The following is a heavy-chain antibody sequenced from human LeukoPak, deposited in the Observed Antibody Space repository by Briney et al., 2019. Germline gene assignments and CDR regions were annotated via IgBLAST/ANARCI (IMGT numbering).Heavy chain of an antibody. D-gene: IGHD5-24*01. CDR1: GYSFTSYW. CDR2: IYPGDSDT. CDR3: ARRTWMATVLAYYFDY. J-gene: IGHJ4*02. Sequence: GESLQISCKGSGYSFTSYWIGWVRQMPGKGLEWMGIIYPGDSDTRYSPSFQGQVTISADKSISTAYPQWSSLKASDTAMYYCARRTWMATVLAYYFDYWGQGTLVTVSS. V-gene: IGHV5-51*01.